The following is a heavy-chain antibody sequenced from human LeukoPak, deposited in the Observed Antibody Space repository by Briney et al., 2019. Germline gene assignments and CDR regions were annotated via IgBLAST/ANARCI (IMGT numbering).Heavy chain of an antibody. D-gene: IGHD1-26*01. J-gene: IGHJ5*02. CDR3: ARGRGWFDP. CDR2: IYYSGST. V-gene: IGHV4-39*01. CDR1: GGSISSSSYY. Sequence: SETLSLTCTVSGGSISSSSYYWGWIRQPPGKGLEWIGSIYYSGSTYYNPSLKSRVTISVDTSKNQFSLKLSSVTAADTAVYYCARGRGWFDPWGQGTLVTVSS.